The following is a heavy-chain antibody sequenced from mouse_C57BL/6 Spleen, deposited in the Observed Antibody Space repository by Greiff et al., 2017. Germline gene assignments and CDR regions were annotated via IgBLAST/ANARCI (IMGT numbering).Heavy chain of an antibody. V-gene: IGHV1-81*01. CDR3: ARWEFITTVVATKDAMDY. D-gene: IGHD1-1*01. CDR1: GYTFTSYG. CDR2: IYPRSGNT. Sequence: VQLQQSGAELARPGASVKLSCKASGYTFTSYGISWVKQRTGQGLEWIGEIYPRSGNTYYNEKFKGKATLTADQSSSTAYMELRSLTSEDSAVYFCARWEFITTVVATKDAMDYWGQGTSVTVSS. J-gene: IGHJ4*01.